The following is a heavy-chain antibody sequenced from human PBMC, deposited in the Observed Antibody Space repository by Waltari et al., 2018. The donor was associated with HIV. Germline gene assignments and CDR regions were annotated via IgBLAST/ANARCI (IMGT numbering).Heavy chain of an antibody. CDR3: ASGGSYYYYYMDV. D-gene: IGHD1-26*01. Sequence: EVQLVESGGGSVQPGGSLRLSCAASGFTFSSYWMHWVRQAPGKGLVWVSRINRDGSTTNYADSVKGRFTISRDNAKNTLYLQMNSLRAEDTAVYYCASGGSYYYYYMDVWGKGTTVTVSS. CDR1: GFTFSSYW. V-gene: IGHV3-74*01. CDR2: INRDGSTT. J-gene: IGHJ6*03.